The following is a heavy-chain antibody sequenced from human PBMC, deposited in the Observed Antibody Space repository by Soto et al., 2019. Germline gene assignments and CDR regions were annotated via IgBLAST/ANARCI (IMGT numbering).Heavy chain of an antibody. J-gene: IGHJ3*02. D-gene: IGHD3-3*01. CDR2: IYYSGSN. CDR1: GGSISSYY. V-gene: IGHV4-59*01. CDR3: ARGNDFWSGNRAMDI. Sequence: QVQLQESGPGLVKPSETLSLTCTVSGGSISSYYWSWIRQPPGKGLEWIGYIYYSGSNNYNPPLKSRVTRSVDTSKNPFSLKLSSVTAADTAVYYCARGNDFWSGNRAMDIWGQGTMVTVSS.